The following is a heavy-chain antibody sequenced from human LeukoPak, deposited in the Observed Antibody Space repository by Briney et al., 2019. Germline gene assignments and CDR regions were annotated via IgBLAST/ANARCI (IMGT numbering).Heavy chain of an antibody. CDR2: IYYSGST. CDR3: ARPLGYCSSTSCPQSWFDP. J-gene: IGHJ5*02. D-gene: IGHD2-2*01. V-gene: IGHV4-39*01. CDR1: GGSISSSSYY. Sequence: SETLSLTCTVSGGSISSSSYYWGWIRQPPGKGLQWIGSIYYSGSTYYNPSLKSRVTISVDTSKNQFSLKLSSVTAADTSVYYCARPLGYCSSTSCPQSWFDPWGQGTLVTVSS.